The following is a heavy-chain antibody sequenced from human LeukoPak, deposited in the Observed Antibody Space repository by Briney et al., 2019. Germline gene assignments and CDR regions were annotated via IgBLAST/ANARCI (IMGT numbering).Heavy chain of an antibody. D-gene: IGHD3-22*01. J-gene: IGHJ4*02. CDR2: IYHSGST. Sequence: PSETLSLTCAVSGGSISSSNWWSWVRQPPGKGLEWIGEIYHSGSTNYNPSLKSRVTISVDKSKNQFSLKLSSVTAADTAVYYCAREGYYDSSGYYLTDYWGQGTLVTVSS. CDR1: GGSISSSNW. V-gene: IGHV4-4*02. CDR3: AREGYYDSSGYYLTDY.